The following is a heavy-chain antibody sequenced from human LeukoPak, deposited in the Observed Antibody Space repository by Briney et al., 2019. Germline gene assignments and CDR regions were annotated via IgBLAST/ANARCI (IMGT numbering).Heavy chain of an antibody. CDR3: ARPTRPGGNREAFSFDY. V-gene: IGHV1-46*01. CDR1: GYTFTSYY. J-gene: IGHJ4*02. CDR2: INPSGGST. D-gene: IGHD4-23*01. Sequence: ASVKVSCKASGYTFTSYYMHWVRQAPGQGLEWMGIINPSGGSTSYAQKFQGRVTMTRDTSTSTVYMELSSLRSEGTAVYYRARPTRPGGNREAFSFDYWGQGTLVTVSS.